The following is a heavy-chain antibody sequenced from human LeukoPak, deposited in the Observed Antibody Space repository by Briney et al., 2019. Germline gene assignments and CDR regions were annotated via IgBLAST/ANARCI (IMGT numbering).Heavy chain of an antibody. Sequence: GGSLRLSCEASGFTFSNYWMRWVRQAPGKGLEWVANIKQDGSEKNYVDPVKGRFIISRDNAKNAQYLQMNSLRAEDTAVYYCAREGVPYAGDYWGQGTLVTVSS. CDR2: IKQDGSEK. D-gene: IGHD3-10*01. V-gene: IGHV3-7*01. CDR1: GFTFSNYW. CDR3: AREGVPYAGDY. J-gene: IGHJ4*02.